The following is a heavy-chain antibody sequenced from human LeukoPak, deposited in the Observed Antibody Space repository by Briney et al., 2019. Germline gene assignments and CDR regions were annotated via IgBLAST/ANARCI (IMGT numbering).Heavy chain of an antibody. CDR3: AGYCSGGSCYPIDY. D-gene: IGHD2-15*01. Sequence: GGSLRLTCTGSGFTFSNYRMNWVRQAPGKGLEWISYSNAAGSPVSYAESVQGRFTISRDNAKNSLYLQMNSLRAEDTAVYYCAGYCSGGSCYPIDYWGQGTLVTVSS. CDR2: SNAAGSPV. CDR1: GFTFSNYR. J-gene: IGHJ4*02. V-gene: IGHV3-48*04.